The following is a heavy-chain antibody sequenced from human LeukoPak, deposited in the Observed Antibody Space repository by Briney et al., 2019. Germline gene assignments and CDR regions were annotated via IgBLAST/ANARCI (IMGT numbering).Heavy chain of an antibody. CDR1: GGSFTGYY. D-gene: IGHD4-11*01. J-gene: IGHJ6*03. V-gene: IGHV4-59*01. CDR2: VDHTGTT. CDR3: ARGRVSSITWYSTYYYFFYMDF. Sequence: SGALSLTCADSGGSFTGYYWSWIREPPGEGLEWVGYVDHTGTTKFNPSINGRVSISRGTSKIFFSLRLRSVTAADTTVYSGARGRVSSITWYSTYYYFFYMDFWGKGTTVTVSS.